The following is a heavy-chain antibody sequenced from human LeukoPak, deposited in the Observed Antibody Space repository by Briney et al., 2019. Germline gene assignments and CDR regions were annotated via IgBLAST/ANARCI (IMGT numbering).Heavy chain of an antibody. V-gene: IGHV3-30-3*01. CDR1: GFTFSNYP. J-gene: IGHJ4*02. CDR2: ISDDGNNK. CDR3: AREGPFYFDY. Sequence: SGGSLRLSCAASGFTFSNYPMPWVRQAPGKGLEWVTVISDDGNNKYYADSVKGRFTISRDSPKNTLYLQMNSLRIEDTAVYYRAREGPFYFDYWGQGTLVTVSP.